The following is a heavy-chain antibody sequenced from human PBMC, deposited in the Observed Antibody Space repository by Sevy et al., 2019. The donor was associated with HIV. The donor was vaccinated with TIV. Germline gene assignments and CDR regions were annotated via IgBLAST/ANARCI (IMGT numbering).Heavy chain of an antibody. D-gene: IGHD3-10*01. CDR3: ARDCRFTLVRGDIKDFYAMDV. CDR1: GYTFTSYG. J-gene: IGHJ6*02. CDR2: ISPYDGNR. V-gene: IGHV1-18*01. Sequence: ASVKVSCKASGYTFTSYGISWVRQAPGQGLEWLGWISPYDGNRNHIQKLQGRVTMTTDTSRNTAYMELRSLRYDDTXVDYCARDCRFTLVRGDIKDFYAMDVWGQGTTVTVSS.